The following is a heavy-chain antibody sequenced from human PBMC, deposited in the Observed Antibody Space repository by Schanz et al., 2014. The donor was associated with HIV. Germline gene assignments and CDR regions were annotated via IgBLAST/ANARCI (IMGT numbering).Heavy chain of an antibody. Sequence: EVQLVESGGGLVQPGGTLRPSCAASGFTFSTCGMHWVRQAPGKGLECVSYMSYSSSAMYYADSVKGRFTISRDKAKNSLYLQMNSLRDEDTAVYYCARAGVTDRFDHWGQGTLVTVSS. CDR3: ARAGVTDRFDH. CDR1: GFTFSTCG. V-gene: IGHV3-48*02. J-gene: IGHJ4*02. CDR2: MSYSSSAM. D-gene: IGHD2-21*02.